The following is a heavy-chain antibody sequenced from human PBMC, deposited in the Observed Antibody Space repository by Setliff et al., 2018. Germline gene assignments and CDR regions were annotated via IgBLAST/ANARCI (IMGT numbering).Heavy chain of an antibody. Sequence: SETLSLTCTVSGGSISSSSRYWGWIRQPPGKGLEWIGSIYYTGSTYYNPSLKSRVTMSVDTSKRQFSLKLGSATAADTAVYYCARDMGQPYYFESWGLGTLVTVSS. CDR3: ARDMGQPYYFES. V-gene: IGHV4-39*07. D-gene: IGHD1-1*01. CDR2: IYYTGST. CDR1: GGSISSSSRY. J-gene: IGHJ4*02.